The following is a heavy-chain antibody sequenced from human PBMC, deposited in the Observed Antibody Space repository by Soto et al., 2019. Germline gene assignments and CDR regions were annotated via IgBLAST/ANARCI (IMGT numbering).Heavy chain of an antibody. CDR1: EGTFNSYA. V-gene: IGHV1-69*01. CDR3: ASGASRWYPYFFDS. CDR2: IIPYYNTL. Sequence: QAQVVQSGAEVRKPGSSVKLSCKASEGTFNSYAIAWVLQAPGQGLEWMGGIIPYYNTLNYGQKCQDRVTITADDSTNTVYMELSSLRSDDTAVYFCASGASRWYPYFFDSWAQGTLVTVSS. J-gene: IGHJ4*02. D-gene: IGHD6-13*01.